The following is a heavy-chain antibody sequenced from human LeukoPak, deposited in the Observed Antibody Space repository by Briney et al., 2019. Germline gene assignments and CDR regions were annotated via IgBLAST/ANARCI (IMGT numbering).Heavy chain of an antibody. CDR2: IYYSGST. D-gene: IGHD3-16*01. CDR3: ARVSGWGPSKKYFDH. V-gene: IGHV4-59*05. Sequence: PSETLSLTCTVSGDSIGSYSWNWIRQPPGKGLEWIGSIYYSGSTYYNPSLKSRVTISVDTSKNQFSLKLSSVTAADSAVYYCARVSGWGPSKKYFDHWGQGTLVTVSP. CDR1: GDSIGSYS. J-gene: IGHJ4*02.